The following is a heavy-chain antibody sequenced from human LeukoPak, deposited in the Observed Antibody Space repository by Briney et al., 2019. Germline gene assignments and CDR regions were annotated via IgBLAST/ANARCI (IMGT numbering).Heavy chain of an antibody. D-gene: IGHD5-12*01. CDR2: MNPNSGGT. Sequence: GASVKVSCKASGYTFTSYDINWVRQATGQGLEWMGWMNPNSGGTNYAQKFQGRVTMTRDTSISTAYMELSRLRSDDTAVYYCARDVSGYDPYDAFDIWGQGTMVTVSS. V-gene: IGHV1-2*02. J-gene: IGHJ3*02. CDR1: GYTFTSYD. CDR3: ARDVSGYDPYDAFDI.